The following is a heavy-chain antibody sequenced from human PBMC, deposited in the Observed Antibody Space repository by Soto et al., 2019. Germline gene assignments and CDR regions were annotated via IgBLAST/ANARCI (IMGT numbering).Heavy chain of an antibody. J-gene: IGHJ4*02. CDR1: GGSVSSGSYY. V-gene: IGHV4-61*01. D-gene: IGHD6-6*01. CDR2: IYYSGST. CDR3: ARVEYLQNRAFDY. Sequence: PSETLSLTCTVSGGSVSSGSYYWSWIRQPPGKGLEWIGYIYYSGSTNYNPSLKSRVTISVDTSKNQFSLKLSSVTAADTAVYYCARVEYLQNRAFDYWGQGTLVTVSS.